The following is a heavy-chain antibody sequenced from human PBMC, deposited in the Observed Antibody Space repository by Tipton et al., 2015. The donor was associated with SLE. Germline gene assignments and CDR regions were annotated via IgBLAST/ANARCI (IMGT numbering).Heavy chain of an antibody. CDR1: GGSISGSY. J-gene: IGHJ4*02. D-gene: IGHD4-17*01. CDR2: VFYNGET. Sequence: TLSLTCAVSGGSISGSYWTWIRQPPGQGLEWIGHVFYNGETNYNPSLKGRVTISLDTSMKQFSLNLMSVTSADTAVYYCASLRFYGDYDLGRWGQGALVTVSS. CDR3: ASLRFYGDYDLGR. V-gene: IGHV4-59*07.